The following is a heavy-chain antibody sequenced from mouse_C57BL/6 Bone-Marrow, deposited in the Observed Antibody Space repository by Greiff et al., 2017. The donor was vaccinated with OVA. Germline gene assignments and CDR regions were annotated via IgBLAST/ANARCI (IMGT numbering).Heavy chain of an antibody. Sequence: EVKLMESGPELVKPGASVKISCKASGYTFTDYYMNWVKQSHGKSLEWIGDINPNNGGTSYNQKFKGKATLTVDKSSSTAYMELRSLTSEDSAVYYCAREGYGSRGGWFADWGQGTLVTVSA. D-gene: IGHD1-1*01. V-gene: IGHV1-26*01. J-gene: IGHJ3*01. CDR3: AREGYGSRGGWFAD. CDR1: GYTFTDYY. CDR2: INPNNGGT.